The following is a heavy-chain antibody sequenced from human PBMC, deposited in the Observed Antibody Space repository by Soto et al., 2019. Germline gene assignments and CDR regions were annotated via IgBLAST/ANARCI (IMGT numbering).Heavy chain of an antibody. CDR1: GFTFSSYA. CDR2: ISYDGSNK. V-gene: IGHV3-30-3*01. D-gene: IGHD2-21*02. J-gene: IGHJ4*02. CDR3: ASLLLQSY. Sequence: QVQLVESGGGVVQPGRSLRLSCAASGFTFSSYAMHWVRQAPGKGLEGVAVISYDGSNKYYADSVKGRFTSARDNSKNTRYLKMNSLAAEDTAVYYCASLLLQSYLGQGTLVTVSS.